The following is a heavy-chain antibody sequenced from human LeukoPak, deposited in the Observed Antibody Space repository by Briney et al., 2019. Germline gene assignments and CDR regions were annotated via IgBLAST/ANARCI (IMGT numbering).Heavy chain of an antibody. D-gene: IGHD3-3*01. J-gene: IGHJ5*02. CDR1: GGSISSGSYY. V-gene: IGHV4-61*02. CDR3: AREVLRFLNWFDP. Sequence: PSQTLSLTCTVSGGSISSGSYYWSWIRQPAGKGLEWIGRIYTSGSTNYNPSLKSRVTISVDTSKNQFSLKLSSVTAADTAVYYCAREVLRFLNWFDPWGQGTLVTVSS. CDR2: IYTSGST.